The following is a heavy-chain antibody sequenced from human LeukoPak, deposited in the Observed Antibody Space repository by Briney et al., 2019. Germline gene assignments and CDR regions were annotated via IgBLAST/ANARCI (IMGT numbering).Heavy chain of an antibody. CDR1: GYSISSGYY. CDR3: ARVVQSTDSSGVYLPEYFQH. D-gene: IGHD3-22*01. CDR2: IYHSGST. J-gene: IGHJ1*01. Sequence: PSETLSLTCTVSGYSISSGYYWGWIRQPPGKGLEWIGSIYHSGSTYYNPSLKSRVTISVDMSKNQFSLKLSSVTAADTAVYYCARVVQSTDSSGVYLPEYFQHWGEGNLVTVSS. V-gene: IGHV4-38-2*02.